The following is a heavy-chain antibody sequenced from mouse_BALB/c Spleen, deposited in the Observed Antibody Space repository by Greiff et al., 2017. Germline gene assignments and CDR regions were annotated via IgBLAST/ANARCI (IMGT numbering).Heavy chain of an antibody. D-gene: IGHD2-1*01. CDR2: IRNKANGYTT. CDR3: AREVGNLDY. CDR1: GFTFTDYY. Sequence: EVKLMESGGGLVQPGGSLRLSCATSGFTFTDYYMSWVRQPPGKALEWLGFIRNKANGYTTEYSASVKGRFTISRDNSQSILYLQMNTLRAEDSATYYCAREVGNLDYWGQGTTLTVSS. J-gene: IGHJ2*01. V-gene: IGHV7-3*02.